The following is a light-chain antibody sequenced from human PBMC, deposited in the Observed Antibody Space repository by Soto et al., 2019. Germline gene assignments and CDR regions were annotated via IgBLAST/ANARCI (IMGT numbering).Light chain of an antibody. CDR2: DAS. CDR3: QQYNSYSPYT. Sequence: DIPMTQSPSTLSASVGDRVTITCRASQSISSWLAWYQQNPGKAPKLLIYDASSLESGVPSRFSGSGSGTEFTLTISSLQPDDFATYYCQQYNSYSPYTFGQGTKLEIK. CDR1: QSISSW. V-gene: IGKV1-5*01. J-gene: IGKJ2*01.